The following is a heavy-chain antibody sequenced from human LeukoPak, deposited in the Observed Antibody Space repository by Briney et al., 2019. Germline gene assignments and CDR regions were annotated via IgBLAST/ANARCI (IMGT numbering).Heavy chain of an antibody. J-gene: IGHJ5*02. CDR3: ARVRTIFGRPNWFDP. D-gene: IGHD3-3*01. Sequence: SETLSLTCTVSGGSISSGDYYWSWIRQPPGTGLEWIGYIYYSGSTYYNPSLKSRVTISVDTSKNQFSLKLSSVTAADTAVYYCARVRTIFGRPNWFDPWGQGTLVTVSS. V-gene: IGHV4-30-4*08. CDR2: IYYSGST. CDR1: GGSISSGDYY.